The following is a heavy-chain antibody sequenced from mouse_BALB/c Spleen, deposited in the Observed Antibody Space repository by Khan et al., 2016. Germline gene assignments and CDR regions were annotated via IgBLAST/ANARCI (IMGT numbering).Heavy chain of an antibody. CDR2: IWAGGST. CDR1: GFSLTSYG. V-gene: IGHV2-9*02. CDR3: DREGTHYDWYFEV. D-gene: IGHD1-1*01. Sequence: QVQLKESGPGLVAPSQSLSITCTVSGFSLTSYGVHWVRQPPGKGLEWLGVIWAGGSTNYNSALMSRLSISKDNSKSQVFLKMNSLQNDDTAMYYWDREGTHYDWYFEVWGAGTTVTVAS. J-gene: IGHJ1*01.